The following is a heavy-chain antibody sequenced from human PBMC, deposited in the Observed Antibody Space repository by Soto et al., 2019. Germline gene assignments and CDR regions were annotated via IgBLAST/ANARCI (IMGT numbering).Heavy chain of an antibody. CDR3: ARGGVDYYDSSGYYGAYDAFDI. D-gene: IGHD3-22*01. Sequence: LSLTCSLYSGSLSGYYWSWIRQPPGKGLEWIGYIYYSGSTNYNPSLKSRVTISVDTSKNQFSLKLSSVTAADTAVYYCARGGVDYYDSSGYYGAYDAFDIWGQGTMVTVSS. CDR2: IYYSGST. CDR1: SGSLSGYY. V-gene: IGHV4-59*01. J-gene: IGHJ3*02.